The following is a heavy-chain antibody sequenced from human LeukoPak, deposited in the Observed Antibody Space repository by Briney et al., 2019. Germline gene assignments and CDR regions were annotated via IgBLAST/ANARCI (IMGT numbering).Heavy chain of an antibody. D-gene: IGHD3-9*01. CDR3: ARRYYDILTGYYEN. Sequence: SSETLSLTCAVYGGSFSGYYGSGIRHPPGKGLEWIGEINHSGSTNYNPSLKSRVTISVDTSKNQFSLKLSSVTAADTAVYYCARRYYDILTGYYENWGQGTLVTVSS. V-gene: IGHV4-34*01. CDR1: GGSFSGYY. J-gene: IGHJ4*02. CDR2: INHSGST.